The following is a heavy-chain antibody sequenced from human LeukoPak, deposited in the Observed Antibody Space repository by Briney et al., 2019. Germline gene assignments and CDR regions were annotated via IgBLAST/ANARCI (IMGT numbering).Heavy chain of an antibody. CDR3: ARRSYYYDSSGYLYYFDY. Sequence: PSETLSLTCTVSGGSISSSSYYWGWIRQPPGKGLEWIGSIYYSGSTYYNPSLKSRVTISVDTSKNQFSLKLSSVTAADTAVYYCARRSYYYDSSGYLYYFDYWGQGTLVTVSS. CDR2: IYYSGST. J-gene: IGHJ4*02. CDR1: GGSISSSSYY. D-gene: IGHD3-22*01. V-gene: IGHV4-39*07.